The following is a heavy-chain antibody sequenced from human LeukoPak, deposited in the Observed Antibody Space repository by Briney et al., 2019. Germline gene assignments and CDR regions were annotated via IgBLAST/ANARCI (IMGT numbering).Heavy chain of an antibody. CDR1: GFTFSSYS. CDR2: ISSSSSYI. J-gene: IGHJ4*02. V-gene: IGHV3-21*01. D-gene: IGHD2-15*01. CDR3: ARSLVVSPAVDY. Sequence: GGSLRLPCAASGFTFSSYSMNWVRQAPGKGLEWVSSISSSSSYIYYAHSVKGRFTISRDNAKNSLYLQMNSLRAEDTAVYYCARSLVVSPAVDYWGQGTLVTVSS.